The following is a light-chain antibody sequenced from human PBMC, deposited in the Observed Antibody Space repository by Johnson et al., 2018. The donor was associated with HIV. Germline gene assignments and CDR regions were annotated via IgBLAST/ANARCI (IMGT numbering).Light chain of an antibody. CDR2: ENN. CDR3: GTWDRNLSGHV. V-gene: IGLV1-51*02. Sequence: LTQPPSVSAAPGQKVTISCSGSSSDMGNYAVSWYQQLPGTAPKLLIYENNKRPSGIPDRFSGSKSGTSATLGITGLPTGDEADYYCGTWDRNLSGHVFGTGTKVTVL. CDR1: SSDMGNYA. J-gene: IGLJ1*01.